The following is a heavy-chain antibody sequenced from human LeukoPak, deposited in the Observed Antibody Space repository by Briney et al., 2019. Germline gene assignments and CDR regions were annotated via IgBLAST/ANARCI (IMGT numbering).Heavy chain of an antibody. Sequence: PGGSLRLSCEAAGFAFSSYSMHWVRQAPGKGLEWVAAIWPDGSNKYYANSVKGRFTISRDNSKNTLYLQMNSLRAEDTALYYCAKDLSRGWPTGGFDYWGQGTLVTVSS. CDR2: IWPDGSNK. V-gene: IGHV3-33*06. CDR1: GFAFSSYS. D-gene: IGHD6-19*01. CDR3: AKDLSRGWPTGGFDY. J-gene: IGHJ4*02.